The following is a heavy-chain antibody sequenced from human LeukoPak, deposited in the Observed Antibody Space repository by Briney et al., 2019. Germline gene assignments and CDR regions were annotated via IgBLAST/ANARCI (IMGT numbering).Heavy chain of an antibody. CDR1: GYSISSGYY. V-gene: IGHV4-61*01. D-gene: IGHD3-10*01. J-gene: IGHJ6*03. CDR2: IYYSGST. CDR3: ARRGFYYYYYMDV. Sequence: SETLSLTCTVSGYSISSGYYWSWIRQPPGKGLEWIGYIYYSGSTNYNPSLKSRVTISVDTSKNQFSLKLSSVTAADTAVYYCARRGFYYYYYMDVWGKGTTVTVSS.